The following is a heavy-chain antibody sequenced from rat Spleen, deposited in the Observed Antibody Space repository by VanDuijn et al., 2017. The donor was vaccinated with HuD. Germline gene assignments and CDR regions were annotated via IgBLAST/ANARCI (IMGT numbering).Heavy chain of an antibody. Sequence: QVQLKESGPGLVQSSQTLSLTCTVSGFSLISYAVNWVRQPPGKGLEWMGGIWGDGSTKYNSALKSRLSISRDTSKSQVFLKMNSLQTEDTATYYCASSYMPFDYWGQGVMVTVSS. CDR2: IWGDGST. D-gene: IGHD1-2*01. V-gene: IGHV2-13*01. J-gene: IGHJ2*01. CDR1: GFSLISYA. CDR3: ASSYMPFDY.